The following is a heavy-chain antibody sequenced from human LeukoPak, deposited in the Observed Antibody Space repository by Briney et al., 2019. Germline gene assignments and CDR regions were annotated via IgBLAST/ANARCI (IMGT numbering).Heavy chain of an antibody. J-gene: IGHJ4*02. D-gene: IGHD5-12*01. V-gene: IGHV1-8*01. CDR3: ARDTSSRVSGYDTSFDY. Sequence: GASVKVSCKASGYTFTSYDINWVRQATGQGLEWMGWMNPNSGNTGYAQKLQGRVTMTTDTSTTTAYMELRSLRSDDTAVYYCARDTSSRVSGYDTSFDYWGQGTLVTVSS. CDR2: MNPNSGNT. CDR1: GYTFTSYD.